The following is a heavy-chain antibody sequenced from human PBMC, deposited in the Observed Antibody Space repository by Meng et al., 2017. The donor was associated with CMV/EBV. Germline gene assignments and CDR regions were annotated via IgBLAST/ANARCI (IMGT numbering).Heavy chain of an antibody. CDR3: ARGSYYYGSGIRTFDY. V-gene: IGHV4-34*01. J-gene: IGHJ4*02. Sequence: AQLQQGGAGLLKPSETLSLPCSVYGGSFSGYDWRWIRQPPGKGLEWIGEINHSGSTNYNPSLKSRVTISVDTSKNQFSLKLSSVTAADTAVYYCARGSYYYGSGIRTFDYWGQGTLVTVSS. CDR2: INHSGST. D-gene: IGHD3-10*01. CDR1: GGSFSGYD.